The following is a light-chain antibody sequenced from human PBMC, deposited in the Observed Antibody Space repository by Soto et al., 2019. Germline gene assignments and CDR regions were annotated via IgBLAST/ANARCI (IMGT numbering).Light chain of an antibody. CDR1: QSVSIN. Sequence: LTQSPATLSLSPGEIASLACRASQSVSINLAWYQQKPGQAPRLLIYGASTRATGIPARFSGSGSGTEFTLTISSLQSEDFAVYYCQQYNNWPRTFGQGTKV. J-gene: IGKJ1*01. V-gene: IGKV3-15*01. CDR3: QQYNNWPRT. CDR2: GAS.